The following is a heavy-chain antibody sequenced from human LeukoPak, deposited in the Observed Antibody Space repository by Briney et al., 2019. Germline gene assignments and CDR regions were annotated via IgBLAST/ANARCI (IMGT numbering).Heavy chain of an antibody. CDR1: GFTLSSYS. D-gene: IGHD2-2*03. CDR3: ATMDIVVVPAADNWFDP. CDR2: ISSSSSYI. J-gene: IGHJ5*02. Sequence: PGGSLRLSCAASGFTLSSYSMNWVRQAPGKGLEWVSSISSSSSYIYYADSVKGRFTISRDNAKNSLYLQMNSLRAEDTAVYYCATMDIVVVPAADNWFDPWGQGTLVTVSS. V-gene: IGHV3-21*01.